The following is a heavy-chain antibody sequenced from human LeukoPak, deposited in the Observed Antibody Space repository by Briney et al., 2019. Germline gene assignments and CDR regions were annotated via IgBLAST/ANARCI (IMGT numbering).Heavy chain of an antibody. CDR2: ISGSGGST. CDR3: AKDRSPTTVVTPLGY. Sequence: GGSLRLSCAASGFTFSSYAMSWVRQAPGKGLEWVSAISGSGGSTYYADSVKGRFTISRDNSKNTLYLQMNSLRAEDTAVYYCAKDRSPTTVVTPLGYWGQGTLVTVSS. CDR1: GFTFSSYA. V-gene: IGHV3-23*01. J-gene: IGHJ4*02. D-gene: IGHD4-23*01.